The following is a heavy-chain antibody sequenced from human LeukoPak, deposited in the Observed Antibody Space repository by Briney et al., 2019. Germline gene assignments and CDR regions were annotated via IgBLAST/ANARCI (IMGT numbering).Heavy chain of an antibody. J-gene: IGHJ4*02. D-gene: IGHD2-21*01. CDR2: IKQDGSEK. V-gene: IGHV3-7*01. Sequence: GGSLRLSCAASGFTFSTTWMTWVRQAPGKGLEWVADIKQDGSEKYYVDSVKGRFTISRDNAKNSLYLQMNSLRAEDTAVYFCAAQCCGYRAPIDFWGQGTLVTVSS. CDR1: GFTFSTTW. CDR3: AAQCCGYRAPIDF.